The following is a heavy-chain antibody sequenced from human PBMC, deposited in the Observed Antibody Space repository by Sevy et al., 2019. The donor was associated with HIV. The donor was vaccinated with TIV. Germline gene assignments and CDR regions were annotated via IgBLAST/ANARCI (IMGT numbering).Heavy chain of an antibody. CDR3: ARDSPYYCSGGSCYSYYYYGMDV. J-gene: IGHJ6*02. D-gene: IGHD2-15*01. Sequence: SETLSLTCTVSGGSISSGSYYWSWIRQPAGKGLEWIGCIYTSGSTNYNPSLKSRVTMSVDTSKNQFSLKLSSVTAADTAVYYCARDSPYYCSGGSCYSYYYYGMDVWGQGTTVTVSS. CDR2: IYTSGST. CDR1: GGSISSGSYY. V-gene: IGHV4-61*02.